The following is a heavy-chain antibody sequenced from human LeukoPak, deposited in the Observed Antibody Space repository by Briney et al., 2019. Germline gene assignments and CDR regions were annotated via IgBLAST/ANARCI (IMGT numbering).Heavy chain of an antibody. CDR2: IHWNGGST. Sequence: PGGSLRLSCAPSGFIFDDYGMSWVRQAPGKGLEWVSGIHWNGGSTGYSDSVKGRFIISRDNAKNSLYLQMNSLRAEDTALYYCARLYGSGSYYYYMDVWGKGITVTVSS. J-gene: IGHJ6*03. D-gene: IGHD3-10*01. CDR3: ARLYGSGSYYYYMDV. V-gene: IGHV3-20*04. CDR1: GFIFDDYG.